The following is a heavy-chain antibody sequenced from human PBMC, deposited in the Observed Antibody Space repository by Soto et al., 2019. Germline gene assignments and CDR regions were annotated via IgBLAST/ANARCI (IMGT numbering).Heavy chain of an antibody. CDR1: GGSISSYF. D-gene: IGHD6-19*01. CDR2: IFYTGST. J-gene: IGHJ4*02. Sequence: SETLSLTCTVSGGSISSYFWSWFRQPPGKGLEWIGYIFYTGSTNYNPSLKSRVTIPVDTSNNQFSLKLSSVTASDTAVYFCARQSSGYYDFDYWGPGTLVTVSS. CDR3: ARQSSGYYDFDY. V-gene: IGHV4-59*08.